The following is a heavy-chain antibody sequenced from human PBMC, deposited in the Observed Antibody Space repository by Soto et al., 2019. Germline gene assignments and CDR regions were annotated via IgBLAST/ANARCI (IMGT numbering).Heavy chain of an antibody. J-gene: IGHJ6*02. V-gene: IGHV3-7*01. CDR3: ARAEYCGGGSCYSGGAGLYYYGMDF. CDR1: GFSFSSYW. Sequence: GGSLRLSCTASGFSFSSYWMSWVRQTPGKGLEWVANIKQDGSEKYYVDSVKGRFTISRDNAKNSLYLQMNSLRAEDTAVYYCARAEYCGGGSCYSGGAGLYYYGMDFWGQGTTVTVSS. D-gene: IGHD2-15*01. CDR2: IKQDGSEK.